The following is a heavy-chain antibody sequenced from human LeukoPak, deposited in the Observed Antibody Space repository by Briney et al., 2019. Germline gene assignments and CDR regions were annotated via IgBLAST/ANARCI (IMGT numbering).Heavy chain of an antibody. CDR1: GGSISSSSYY. V-gene: IGHV4-39*07. D-gene: IGHD2-2*02. CDR2: IYYSGTT. CDR3: ARGYCSSTSCYTGAFDY. J-gene: IGHJ4*02. Sequence: SETLSLTCTVSGGSISSSSYYWGWIRQPPGKGLEWIGSIYYSGTTYYNPSIKSRVTISVDTSKNQFSLKLSSVTAADTAVYYCARGYCSSTSCYTGAFDYWGQGTLVTVSS.